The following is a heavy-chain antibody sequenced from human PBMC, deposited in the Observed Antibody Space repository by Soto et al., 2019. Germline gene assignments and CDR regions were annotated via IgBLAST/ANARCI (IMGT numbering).Heavy chain of an antibody. CDR2: ISAYNGNT. V-gene: IGHV1-18*01. Sequence: ASVKVSCKASGYTFTSYGISWVRQAPGQGLEWMGWISAYNGNTNYAQKLQGRVTMTTDTSTSTAYMELRSLRSDDTAVYYCATRKVGATPLDYWGQGTLVTAPQ. D-gene: IGHD1-26*01. CDR1: GYTFTSYG. J-gene: IGHJ4*02. CDR3: ATRKVGATPLDY.